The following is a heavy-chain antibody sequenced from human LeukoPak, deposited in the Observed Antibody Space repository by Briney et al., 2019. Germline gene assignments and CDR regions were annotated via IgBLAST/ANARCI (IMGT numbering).Heavy chain of an antibody. V-gene: IGHV4-59*01. Sequence: SETLSLTCTVSGGSISNNYWSWIRQPPGKGLEWIGYIHYGGSTNYNPSLKSRVTISVDTSKNQFSLKLSSVTAADTAVYYCARGKKWFRGFYSQIDAFDIWSQGTMVTVSS. J-gene: IGHJ3*02. D-gene: IGHD3-10*01. CDR3: ARGKKWFRGFYSQIDAFDI. CDR2: IHYGGST. CDR1: GGSISNNY.